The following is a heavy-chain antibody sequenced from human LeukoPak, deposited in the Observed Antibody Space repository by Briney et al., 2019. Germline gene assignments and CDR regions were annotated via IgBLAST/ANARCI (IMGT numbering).Heavy chain of an antibody. D-gene: IGHD2-2*01. CDR2: IIPILGIA. CDR1: GGTFSSYA. V-gene: IGHV1-69*04. CDR3: ARDPRGYCSSTSCYGGMDV. J-gene: IGHJ6*02. Sequence: GASVKVSCKASGGTFSSYAISWVRQAPGQGLEWMGRIIPILGIANYAQKFQGRVTITADKSTSTAYMELSSLRSEDTAVYYCARDPRGYCSSTSCYGGMDVWGQGTTVTVSS.